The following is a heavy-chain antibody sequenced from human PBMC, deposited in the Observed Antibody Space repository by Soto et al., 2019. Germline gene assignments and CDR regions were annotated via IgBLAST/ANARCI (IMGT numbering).Heavy chain of an antibody. CDR1: GFTFSSYA. D-gene: IGHD2-2*01. Sequence: EVQLLESGGGLVQPGGSLRLSCAASGFTFSSYAMSWVRQAPGKGLEWVSAISRSGGSTYYADSVKGRFTISRDNSKNTLYLQMNSLRAEDTAVYYCARITGRSTSCPMDVWGQGTTVTVSS. CDR2: ISRSGGST. V-gene: IGHV3-23*01. CDR3: ARITGRSTSCPMDV. J-gene: IGHJ6*02.